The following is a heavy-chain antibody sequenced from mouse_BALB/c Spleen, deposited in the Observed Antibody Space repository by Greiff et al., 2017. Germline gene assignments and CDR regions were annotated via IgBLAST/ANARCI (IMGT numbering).Heavy chain of an antibody. D-gene: IGHD1-1*01. J-gene: IGHJ1*01. CDR2: ISYDGSN. CDR1: GYSITSGYY. Sequence: EVQLQESGPGLVKPSQSLSLTCSVTGYSITSGYYWNWIRQFPGNKLEWMGYISYDGSNNYNPSLKNRISITRDTSKNQFFLKLNSVTTEDTATYYCARVLRFPYWYFDVWGAGTTVTVSS. CDR3: ARVLRFPYWYFDV. V-gene: IGHV3-6*02.